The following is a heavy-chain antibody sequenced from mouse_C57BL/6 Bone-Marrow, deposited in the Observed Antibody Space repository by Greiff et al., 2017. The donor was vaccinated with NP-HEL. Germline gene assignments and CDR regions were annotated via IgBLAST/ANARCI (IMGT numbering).Heavy chain of an antibody. J-gene: IGHJ1*03. CDR1: GFTFSDYY. Sequence: EVHLVESGGGLVQPGGSLKLSCAASGFTFSDYYMYWVRQTPEKRLEWVAYISNGGGSTYYPDTVKGRFTISRDNAKNTLYLQMSRLKSEDTAMYYCARWLLPDWYFDVWGTGTTVTVSS. D-gene: IGHD2-3*01. CDR2: ISNGGGST. V-gene: IGHV5-12*01. CDR3: ARWLLPDWYFDV.